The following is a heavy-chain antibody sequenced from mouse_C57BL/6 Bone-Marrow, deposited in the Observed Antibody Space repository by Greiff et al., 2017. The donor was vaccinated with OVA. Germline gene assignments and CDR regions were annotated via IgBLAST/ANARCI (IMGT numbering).Heavy chain of an antibody. J-gene: IGHJ1*03. Sequence: EVKVEESGPALVKPSQTVSLTCTVTGYSITNGNHWWNWIRQVSGSKLEWIGYISSSGSTDSNPSLKSRISITRDTSKNQLFLQLNSVTTEDIATYYCARGLSYDYDGEGWYFDVWGTGTTVTVSS. CDR1: GYSITNGNHW. CDR3: ARGLSYDYDGEGWYFDV. D-gene: IGHD2-4*01. CDR2: ISSSGST. V-gene: IGHV3-4*01.